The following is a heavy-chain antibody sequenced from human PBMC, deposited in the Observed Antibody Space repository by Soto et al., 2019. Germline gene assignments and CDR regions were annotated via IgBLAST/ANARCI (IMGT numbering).Heavy chain of an antibody. CDR1: RFTFSGYS. D-gene: IGHD3-3*02. CDR3: AKSYGDTWKHYYFDY. CDR2: ISGSGGST. J-gene: IGHJ4*02. V-gene: IGHV3-23*01. Sequence: EVQLLESGGGLVQPGGSLRLSCAASRFTFSGYSMSWVRQAPGKGLEWVSGISGSGGSTYYAESVKGRFTISRDNYESTLFLQMNSLRAEDTALYYCAKSYGDTWKHYYFDYWGQGTLVTVSS.